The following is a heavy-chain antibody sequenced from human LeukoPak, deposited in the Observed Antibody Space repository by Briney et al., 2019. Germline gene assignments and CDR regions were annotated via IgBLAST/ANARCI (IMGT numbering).Heavy chain of an antibody. Sequence: MSSETLSLTCAVSGYSISSGYHWGWIRQPPGKGLEWIGSIYHSGSTYYNPSLKSRVTISVDTSKNQFSLKLSSVTAADTAVYYCARVSGVVPAAMFFDYWGQGTLVTVSS. J-gene: IGHJ4*02. V-gene: IGHV4-38-2*01. CDR3: ARVSGVVPAAMFFDY. CDR2: IYHSGST. CDR1: GYSISSGYH. D-gene: IGHD2-2*01.